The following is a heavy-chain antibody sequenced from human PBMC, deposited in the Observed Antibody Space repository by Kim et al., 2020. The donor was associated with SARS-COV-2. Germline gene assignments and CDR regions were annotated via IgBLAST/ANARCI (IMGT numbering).Heavy chain of an antibody. V-gene: IGHV4-34*01. CDR3: AGERITIFGVVIIPVVGFDP. J-gene: IGHJ5*02. CDR1: GGSFSGYY. Sequence: SETLSLTCAVYGGSFSGYYWSWIRQPPGKGLEWIGEINHSGSTNYNRSLKSRVTISVDTSKNQFSLKLSSVTAADTAVYYCAGERITIFGVVIIPVVGFDPWGQGTLVTVSS. D-gene: IGHD3-3*01. CDR2: INHSGST.